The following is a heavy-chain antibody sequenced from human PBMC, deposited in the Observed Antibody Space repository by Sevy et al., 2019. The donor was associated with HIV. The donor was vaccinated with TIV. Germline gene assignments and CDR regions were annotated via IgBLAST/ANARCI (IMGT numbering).Heavy chain of an antibody. V-gene: IGHV4-38-2*02. CDR1: GYSISSGYY. J-gene: IGHJ5*02. CDR2: IYHSGST. CDR3: ARAITMVRGVIITYWFDP. D-gene: IGHD3-10*01. Sequence: SETLSLTCTGSGYSISSGYYWGWIRQPPGKGLEWIGSIYHSGSTYYNPSLKSRVTISVDTSKNQLSLKLSSVTAADTAVYYCARAITMVRGVIITYWFDPWGQGTLVTVSS.